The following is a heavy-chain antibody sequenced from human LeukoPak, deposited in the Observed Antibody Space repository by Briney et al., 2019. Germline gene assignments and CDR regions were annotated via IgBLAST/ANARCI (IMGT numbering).Heavy chain of an antibody. J-gene: IGHJ4*02. D-gene: IGHD4-17*01. CDR3: ARATRRGVGPRIGYGKDFDY. Sequence: SETLSLTCTVSGGSISSYYWSWIRQHPGKGLEWIGYIYYSGSTYYNPSLKSRVTISVDTSKNQFSLKLSSVTAADTAVYYCARATRRGVGPRIGYGKDFDYWGQGTLVTVSS. V-gene: IGHV4-59*06. CDR2: IYYSGST. CDR1: GGSISSYY.